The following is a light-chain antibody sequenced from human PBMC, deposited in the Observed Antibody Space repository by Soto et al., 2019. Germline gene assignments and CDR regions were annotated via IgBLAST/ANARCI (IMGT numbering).Light chain of an antibody. CDR2: GAS. V-gene: IGKV3-20*01. Sequence: EIVLTQSPGTLSFSPGERATLSCRASQSISNNYLAWYQHKPGQAPRLLIYGASSRATGIPDRFSGSGSVTDFTLTISRLEPEDFAVYYCQQYGSSWTFGQGTKVEIK. J-gene: IGKJ1*01. CDR1: QSISNNY. CDR3: QQYGSSWT.